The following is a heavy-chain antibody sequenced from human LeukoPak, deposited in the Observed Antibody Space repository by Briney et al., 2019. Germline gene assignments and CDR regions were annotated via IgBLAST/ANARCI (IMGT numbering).Heavy chain of an antibody. CDR1: GDSISRSNYY. D-gene: IGHD2-15*01. J-gene: IGHJ5*02. CDR3: ARRTRGTKWS. V-gene: IGHV4-39*01. Sequence: PSETLSLNCTVSGDSISRSNYYWGWIRQPPGKGLEWIGSIFRSGTTYYSPSLKSRVTVFMDTSKNQFSLSLSSITVADTAVFYCARRTRGTKWSWGQGTLVTVSS. CDR2: IFRSGTT.